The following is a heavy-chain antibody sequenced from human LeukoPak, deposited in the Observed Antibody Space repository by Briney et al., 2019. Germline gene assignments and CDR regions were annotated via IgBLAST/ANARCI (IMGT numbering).Heavy chain of an antibody. V-gene: IGHV4-39*07. Sequence: SETLSLTCTVSGGSISSSSYYGGWTRQPPGKGLEWIGSIYYSGSTYYNPSLKSRVTISVDTSKNQFSLKLSSVTAADTAVYYCARDRSSSSWGYYFDYWGQGTLVTVSS. J-gene: IGHJ4*02. CDR1: GGSISSSSYY. D-gene: IGHD6-6*01. CDR2: IYYSGST. CDR3: ARDRSSSSWGYYFDY.